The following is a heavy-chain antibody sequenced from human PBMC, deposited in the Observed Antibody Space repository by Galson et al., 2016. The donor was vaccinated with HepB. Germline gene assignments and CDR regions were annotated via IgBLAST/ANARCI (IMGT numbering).Heavy chain of an antibody. D-gene: IGHD2-15*01. V-gene: IGHV3-23*01. J-gene: IGHJ4*02. CDR2: ISGSGITT. CDR3: ARLFGGYIDY. Sequence: SLRLSCAASGFTLSNYAMSWVRQAPGKGLEWVSDISGSGITTYYADSVKGRFTISRDNSKKTVYLQMSSLRAEATAVYYCARLFGGYIDYWGQGTLVTVSS. CDR1: GFTLSNYA.